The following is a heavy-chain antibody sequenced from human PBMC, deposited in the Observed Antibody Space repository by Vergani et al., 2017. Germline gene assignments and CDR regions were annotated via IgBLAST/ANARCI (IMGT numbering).Heavy chain of an antibody. CDR1: GYSFTSYW. D-gene: IGHD6-19*01. CDR3: ARRARDSSGWLNPSFDY. CDR2: IAPSDSYT. V-gene: IGHV5-10-1*03. Sequence: EVQLVQSGAEVKKPGESLRISCKGSGYSFTSYWISWVRQMPGKGLEWMGRIAPSDSYTNYSPSFQGHVTISADKSISTAYLQWSSLKASDTAMYYCARRARDSSGWLNPSFDYWGQGTLVTVSS. J-gene: IGHJ4*02.